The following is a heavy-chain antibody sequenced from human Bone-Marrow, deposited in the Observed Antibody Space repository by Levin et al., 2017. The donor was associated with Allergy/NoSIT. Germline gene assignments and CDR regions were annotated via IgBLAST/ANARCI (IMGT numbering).Heavy chain of an antibody. J-gene: IGHJ4*02. V-gene: IGHV2-5*02. CDR1: GFSLTTRGRG. D-gene: IGHD5-18*01. CDR2: VYWDDDK. Sequence: SGPTLVKPTQTLTLTCSFSGFSLTTRGRGVGWIRQTPKKALEWLALVYWDDDKRYSPSLRSRLIITKDPSRNPVTLSMAFMGPSDSATYYCAHHASDGNSYGSFDFWGQGILVTVSS. CDR3: AHHASDGNSYGSFDF.